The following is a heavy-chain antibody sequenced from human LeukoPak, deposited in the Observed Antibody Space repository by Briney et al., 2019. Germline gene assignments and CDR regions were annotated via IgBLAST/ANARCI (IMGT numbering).Heavy chain of an antibody. V-gene: IGHV3-21*01. D-gene: IGHD3-10*01. CDR3: ARWDYGSGSYKDY. CDR1: GFTFSSYS. Sequence: GGSLRLSCAASGFTFSSYSMNWVRQAPGKGLEWVSSISSSSYIYYADSVKGRFTISRDNAKNSLYLQMNSLRAEDTAVYYCARWDYGSGSYKDYWGQGTLVTVSS. CDR2: ISSSSYI. J-gene: IGHJ4*02.